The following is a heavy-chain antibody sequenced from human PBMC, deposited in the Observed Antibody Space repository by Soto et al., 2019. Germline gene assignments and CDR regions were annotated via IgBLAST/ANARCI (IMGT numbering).Heavy chain of an antibody. CDR2: ISGSGGST. D-gene: IGHD1-26*01. CDR1: GFTFSSYA. CDR3: AKDPKYSGSPNWFDP. J-gene: IGHJ5*02. V-gene: IGHV3-23*01. Sequence: GGSLRLSCAASGFTFSSYATSWVRQAPGKGLEWVSAISGSGGSTYYADSVKGRFTISRDNSKNTLYLQMNSLRAEDTAVYYCAKDPKYSGSPNWFDPWGQGTLVTVSS.